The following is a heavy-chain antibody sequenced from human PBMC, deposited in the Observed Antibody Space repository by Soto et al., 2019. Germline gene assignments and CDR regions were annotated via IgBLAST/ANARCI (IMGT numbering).Heavy chain of an antibody. Sequence: ASVKVSCKASGYTFTGYYMHWVRQAPGQGLEWMGWINPNSGGTNYAQKFQGWVTMTRDTSISTAYMELSRLRSDDTAVYYCARAGLLHRDIVVVPAAMGHYYYMDVWGKGTTVTVSS. D-gene: IGHD2-2*01. CDR2: INPNSGGT. J-gene: IGHJ6*03. CDR3: ARAGLLHRDIVVVPAAMGHYYYMDV. CDR1: GYTFTGYY. V-gene: IGHV1-2*04.